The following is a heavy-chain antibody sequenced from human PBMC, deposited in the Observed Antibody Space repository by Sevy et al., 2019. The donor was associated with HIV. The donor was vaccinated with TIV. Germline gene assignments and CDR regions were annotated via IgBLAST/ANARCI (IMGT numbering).Heavy chain of an antibody. V-gene: IGHV3-23*01. Sequence: GGSLRLSCAASGFTFSSYAMSWVRQAPGKGLEWVSAISGSGGSTYYADSVKGRFTISRDNSKNTLYLQMNSLRAEDTAVYYCAKDRVAVAGTGGGWFDPWGQVTLVTVSS. D-gene: IGHD6-19*01. CDR3: AKDRVAVAGTGGGWFDP. J-gene: IGHJ5*02. CDR2: ISGSGGST. CDR1: GFTFSSYA.